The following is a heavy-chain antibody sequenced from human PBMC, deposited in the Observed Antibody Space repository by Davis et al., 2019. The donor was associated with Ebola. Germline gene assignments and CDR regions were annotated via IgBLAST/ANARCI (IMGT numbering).Heavy chain of an antibody. J-gene: IGHJ6*02. CDR3: ARPVAAPRRKKGYYYGMDV. CDR1: GYTFTSYY. CDR2: INPSGGST. Sequence: ASVKVSCKASGYTFTSYYMHWVRQAPGQGLEWMGIINPSGGSTSYAQKFQGRVTMTRNTSISTAYMELSSLRSEDTAVYYCARPVAAPRRKKGYYYGMDVWGQGTTVTVSS. D-gene: IGHD6-6*01. V-gene: IGHV1-46*01.